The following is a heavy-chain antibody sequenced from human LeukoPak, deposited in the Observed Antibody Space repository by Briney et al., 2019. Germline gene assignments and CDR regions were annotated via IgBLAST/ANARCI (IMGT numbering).Heavy chain of an antibody. V-gene: IGHV3-7*04. CDR3: ARPNLYSTSLDAFDI. J-gene: IGHJ3*02. CDR2: INQDGSEK. CDR1: GFTFSSYW. D-gene: IGHD2-8*01. Sequence: GGSLRLSCVASGFTFSSYWMGWVRQAPGKGLEWVANINQDGSEKNYVDSVKGRFTISRDNAKNSLCLQVNSLRAEDTAVYYCARPNLYSTSLDAFDIWGQGTMVTVSS.